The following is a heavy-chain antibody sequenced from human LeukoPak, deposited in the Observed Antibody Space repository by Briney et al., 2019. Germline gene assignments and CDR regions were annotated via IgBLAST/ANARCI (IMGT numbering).Heavy chain of an antibody. D-gene: IGHD4-17*01. CDR2: IYTSGST. J-gene: IGHJ3*02. Sequence: RSSETLSLTCTVSGGSISSYYWSWIRQPAGKGLEWIGRIYTSGSTNYNPSLRSRVTISVDTSKNQFSLKLSSVTAADTAVYYCARRLRVSRSAFDIWGQGTMVTVSS. V-gene: IGHV4-4*07. CDR1: GGSISSYY. CDR3: ARRLRVSRSAFDI.